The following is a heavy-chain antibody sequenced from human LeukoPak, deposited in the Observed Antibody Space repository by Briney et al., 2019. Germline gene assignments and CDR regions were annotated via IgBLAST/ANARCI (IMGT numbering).Heavy chain of an antibody. CDR2: IYYSGST. J-gene: IGHJ6*03. CDR1: GGSFSGYY. CDR3: ARETSSGWYTLYYYYMDV. V-gene: IGHV4-59*12. Sequence: SETLSLTCAVYGGSFSGYYWSWIRQPPGKGLEWIGYIYYSGSTNYNPSLKSRVTISVDTSKNQFSLKLSSVTAADTAVYYCARETSSGWYTLYYYYMDVWGKGTTVTISS. D-gene: IGHD6-19*01.